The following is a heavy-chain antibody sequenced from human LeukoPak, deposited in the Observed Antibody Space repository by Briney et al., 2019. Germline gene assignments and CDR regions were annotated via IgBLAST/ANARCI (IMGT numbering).Heavy chain of an antibody. CDR1: GGSFSGYY. Sequence: SETLSLTCAVYGGSFSGYYWSWIRQPPGKGLEWIGEINHSGSTNYNPSLKSRVTISVDTSKNQFSLKLSFVTAADTAVYYCARQEYSSSLDAFDIWGQGTMVTVSS. CDR2: INHSGST. V-gene: IGHV4-34*01. D-gene: IGHD6-6*01. J-gene: IGHJ3*02. CDR3: ARQEYSSSLDAFDI.